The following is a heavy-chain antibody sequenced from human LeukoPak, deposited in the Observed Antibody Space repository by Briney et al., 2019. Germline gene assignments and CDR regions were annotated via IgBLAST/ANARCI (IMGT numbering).Heavy chain of an antibody. CDR2: IYHSGST. Sequence: SETLSLTCAVYGGSFSGYYWNWIRQPPGKGLEWIGYIYHSGSTNYNPSLKSRVIISVDTSKNQFSLKLSSVTAADTAVYYCARDNGGSGWHWFDPWGQGTLVTVSS. CDR3: ARDNGGSGWHWFDP. V-gene: IGHV4-59*01. CDR1: GGSFSGYY. D-gene: IGHD6-19*01. J-gene: IGHJ5*02.